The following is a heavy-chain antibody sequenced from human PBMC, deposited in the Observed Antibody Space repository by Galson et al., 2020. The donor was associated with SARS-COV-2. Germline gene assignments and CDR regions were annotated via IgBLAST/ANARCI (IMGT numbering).Heavy chain of an antibody. CDR2: IYTSGST. V-gene: IGHV4-4*07. CDR3: ARDILGYCSSTSCSYYYYGMDV. Sequence: SETLSLTCTVSGGSISSYYWSWIRQPAGKGLEWIGRIYTSGSTNYNPSLKSRVTMSVDTSKNQFSQKLSSVTAADTAVYYCARDILGYCSSTSCSYYYYGMDVWGQGTTVTVSS. J-gene: IGHJ6*02. CDR1: GGSISSYY. D-gene: IGHD2-2*01.